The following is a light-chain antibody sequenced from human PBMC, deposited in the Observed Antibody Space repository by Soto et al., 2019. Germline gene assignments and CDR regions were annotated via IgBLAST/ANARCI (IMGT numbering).Light chain of an antibody. CDR2: ATS. V-gene: IGKV1-12*01. Sequence: IQMTQSPSSVSASVGDRVTMTCRASQGVGSWLAWYQQKPGKAPNLLIYATSSLQSGVPSRFSGSGSGTDFTLSISSLQPEDFATYYCQQTHSLPLTFGPGTRWIS. CDR3: QQTHSLPLT. J-gene: IGKJ3*01. CDR1: QGVGSW.